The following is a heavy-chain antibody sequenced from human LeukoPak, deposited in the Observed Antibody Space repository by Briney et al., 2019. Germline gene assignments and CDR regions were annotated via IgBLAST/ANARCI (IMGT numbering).Heavy chain of an antibody. Sequence: GGSLRLSCAASGFTLRSHAMSWVRQAPGKGLEWVSAISGNGGSTDYVDSVKGRFTISRDNSKNTLYLQMNSLRADDTAVYYCAKQMSTVTFTPFDYWGQGTLVTVSS. CDR3: AKQMSTVTFTPFDY. CDR1: GFTLRSHA. V-gene: IGHV3-23*01. D-gene: IGHD3-16*01. J-gene: IGHJ4*02. CDR2: ISGNGGST.